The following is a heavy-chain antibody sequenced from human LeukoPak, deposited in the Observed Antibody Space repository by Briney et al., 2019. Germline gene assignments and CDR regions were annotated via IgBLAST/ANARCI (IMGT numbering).Heavy chain of an antibody. CDR3: ARVSGVFSYSDS. D-gene: IGHD3-10*01. CDR1: GYTFTSYD. Sequence: ASVKVSCKASGYTFTSYDINWVRQAPGQGLEWMGWISAYNGNTNYAQKLQGRVTMTTDTSTSTAYMELRSLRSDDTAVYYCARVSGVFSYSDSWGQGTLVTVSS. V-gene: IGHV1-18*01. J-gene: IGHJ4*02. CDR2: ISAYNGNT.